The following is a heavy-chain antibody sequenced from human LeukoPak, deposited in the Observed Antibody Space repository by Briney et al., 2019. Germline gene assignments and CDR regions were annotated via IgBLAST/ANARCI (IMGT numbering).Heavy chain of an antibody. J-gene: IGHJ5*02. CDR1: GFTVSSNY. D-gene: IGHD3-10*01. CDR2: IYSGGST. CDR3: ARVGEYNWFDP. V-gene: IGHV3-53*01. Sequence: GGSLRLSCAASGFTVSSNYMSWVRQAPGKGLEWVSVIYSGGSTYYADSVKGRFTISRDNSKNTLYLQMNSLRAEDTAVYHCARVGEYNWFDPWGQGTLVTVSS.